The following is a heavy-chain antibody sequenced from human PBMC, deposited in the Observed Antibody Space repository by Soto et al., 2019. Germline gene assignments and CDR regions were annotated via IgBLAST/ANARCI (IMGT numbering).Heavy chain of an antibody. J-gene: IGHJ4*02. V-gene: IGHV3-23*01. CDR3: ARSILTVVGAWHYFDY. CDR1: GYTFTSCA. CDR2: IIDSGGST. D-gene: IGHD1-26*01. Sequence: GGSLKISCAGSGYTFTSCAMGWVRQAPGNGLEWVSDIIDSGGSTYYADPVKGRFTISRDNSKSTLYLQMNSLRAEDTAVYYCARSILTVVGAWHYFDYWGQGP.